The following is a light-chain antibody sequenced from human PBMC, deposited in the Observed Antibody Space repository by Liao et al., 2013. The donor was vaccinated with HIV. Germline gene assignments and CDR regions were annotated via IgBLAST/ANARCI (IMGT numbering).Light chain of an antibody. J-gene: IGLJ1*01. Sequence: YDLTQPPSMSVSPGQTASVTCSGDTLGDKYASWYQQRPGQSPVLVIYENTKRPSGIPERFSGSNSGNTATLTISETQPVDEAAYFCQAWASSTYVFGTGTKVTVL. CDR1: TLGDKY. CDR2: ENT. V-gene: IGLV3-1*01. CDR3: QAWASSTYV.